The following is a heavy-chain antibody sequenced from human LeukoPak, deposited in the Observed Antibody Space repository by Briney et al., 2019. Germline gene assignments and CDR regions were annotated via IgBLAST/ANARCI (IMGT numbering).Heavy chain of an antibody. CDR1: GFTFSGYN. D-gene: IGHD3/OR15-3a*01. V-gene: IGHV3-48*01. Sequence: PGGSLRLSCAASGFTFSGYNLNWVRQAPGKGLEWVSYISSSGSTIYYADSVKGRFTISRDNAKNSLFLQMNSLRAEDTAVYYCARDLDPLNYWGLGTLVTVSS. CDR2: ISSSGSTI. CDR3: ARDLDPLNY. J-gene: IGHJ4*02.